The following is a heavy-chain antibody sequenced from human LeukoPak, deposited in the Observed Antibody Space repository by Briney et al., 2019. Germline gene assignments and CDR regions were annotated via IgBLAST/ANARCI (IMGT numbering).Heavy chain of an antibody. Sequence: PGGSLRLSCAASGFTFSSYAMHWVRQAPGKGPEWVAVISYDGSNKYYADSVKGRFTISRDNSKNTLYLQMNSLRAEDTAVYYCAVGLYDSSGYSQFDYWGQGTLVTVSS. CDR2: ISYDGSNK. CDR3: AVGLYDSSGYSQFDY. CDR1: GFTFSSYA. J-gene: IGHJ4*02. D-gene: IGHD3-22*01. V-gene: IGHV3-30-3*01.